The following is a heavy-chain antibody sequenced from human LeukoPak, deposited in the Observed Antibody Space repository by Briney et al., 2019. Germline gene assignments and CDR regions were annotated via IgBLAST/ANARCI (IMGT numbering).Heavy chain of an antibody. CDR1: GFTFDEYA. J-gene: IGHJ4*02. CDR3: AKGRNIRYYYDSSGPDY. V-gene: IGHV3-9*01. Sequence: PGGSLRLSCAASGFTFDEYAMHWVGQAPGKGLEWVSSISWNSVSVGYADSVKGRFIVSRDNAKNSLFLQMNSLRAGDTALYYCAKGRNIRYYYDSSGPDYWGQGALVTVSS. D-gene: IGHD3-22*01. CDR2: ISWNSVSV.